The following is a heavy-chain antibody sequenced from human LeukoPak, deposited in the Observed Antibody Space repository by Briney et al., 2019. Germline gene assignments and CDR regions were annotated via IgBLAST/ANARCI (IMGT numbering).Heavy chain of an antibody. CDR2: ISGGST. Sequence: GGSLRLSCAASGFTVSSNEMSWVRQAPGKGLEWVSSISGGSTYYADSRKGRFTISRDNSKNTLHLQMNSLRAEDTAVYYCAKGPWEGYFDYWGQGTVVTVSS. D-gene: IGHD1-26*01. CDR1: GFTVSSNE. J-gene: IGHJ4*02. CDR3: AKGPWEGYFDY. V-gene: IGHV3-38-3*01.